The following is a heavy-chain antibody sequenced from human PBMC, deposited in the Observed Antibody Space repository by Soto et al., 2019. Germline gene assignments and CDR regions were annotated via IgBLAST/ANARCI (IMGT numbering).Heavy chain of an antibody. CDR2: IYYSGST. D-gene: IGHD6-13*01. V-gene: IGHV4-39*01. Sequence: PSETLSLTCTVSGGSISSSSYYWGWIRQPPGKGLEWIGSIYYSGSTYYNPSLKSRVTISVDTSKNQFSLKLSSVTAADTAVYYCARQGSSSRVLNVWGQGTTVTVSS. J-gene: IGHJ6*02. CDR1: GGSISSSSYY. CDR3: ARQGSSSRVLNV.